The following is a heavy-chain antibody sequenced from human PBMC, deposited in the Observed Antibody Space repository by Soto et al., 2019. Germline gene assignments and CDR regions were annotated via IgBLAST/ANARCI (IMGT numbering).Heavy chain of an antibody. D-gene: IGHD2-2*01. CDR2: IFTDSGIT. V-gene: IGHV1-3*04. Sequence: QVNLVQAGAEVKKPGASVKVSCETSGYTFITNAMHWVRQAPGQRFEWMGGIFTDSGITVYSQKFQGRVTITRDTSASTAYMELNSLTSEDTAVYYCARGYQGAFDMWGQGTMVTVSS. CDR3: ARGYQGAFDM. CDR1: GYTFITNA. J-gene: IGHJ3*02.